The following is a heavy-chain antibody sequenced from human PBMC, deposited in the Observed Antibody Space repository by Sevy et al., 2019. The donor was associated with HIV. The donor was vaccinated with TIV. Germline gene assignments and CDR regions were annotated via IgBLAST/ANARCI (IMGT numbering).Heavy chain of an antibody. CDR2: IGGSGGST. D-gene: IGHD2-15*01. V-gene: IGHV3-23*01. CDR3: AKDLKGLTRVVTTKFDY. Sequence: GGSLRLSCAASGFTFSSYAMSWVRQAPGKGLEWVSAIGGSGGSTYYADSVKGRFTISRDKSKNTLYLQMNSLRAEDTAVYYCAKDLKGLTRVVTTKFDYWGQGTLVTVSS. CDR1: GFTFSSYA. J-gene: IGHJ4*02.